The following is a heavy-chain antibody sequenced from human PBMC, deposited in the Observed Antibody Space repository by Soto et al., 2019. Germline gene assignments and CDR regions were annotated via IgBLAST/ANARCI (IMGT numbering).Heavy chain of an antibody. CDR1: GFTFSSYA. V-gene: IGHV3-23*01. D-gene: IGHD4-4*01. J-gene: IGHJ4*02. CDR3: AKFGRGPKNDYSNFDY. CDR2: ISGSGGST. Sequence: GGSLRLSCAASGFTFSSYAMSWVRQAPGKGLEWVSAISGSGGSTYYADSVKGRFTISRDNSKNTLYLQMNSLRAEDTAVYYCAKFGRGPKNDYSNFDYWGQGTLVTVSS.